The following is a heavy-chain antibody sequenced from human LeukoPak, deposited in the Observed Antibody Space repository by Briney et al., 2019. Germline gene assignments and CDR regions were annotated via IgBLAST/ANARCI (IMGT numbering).Heavy chain of an antibody. Sequence: SETLSLTCTVSGGSISSYYWSWIRQPPGKGLEWIGYIYYSGSTNYNPSLKSRVTISVDTSKNQFSLKLSSVTAADTAVYYCAIDLGTGNWNDGAYAFDIWGQGTMVTVSS. CDR2: IYYSGST. D-gene: IGHD1-20*01. CDR1: GGSISSYY. J-gene: IGHJ3*02. CDR3: AIDLGTGNWNDGAYAFDI. V-gene: IGHV4-59*01.